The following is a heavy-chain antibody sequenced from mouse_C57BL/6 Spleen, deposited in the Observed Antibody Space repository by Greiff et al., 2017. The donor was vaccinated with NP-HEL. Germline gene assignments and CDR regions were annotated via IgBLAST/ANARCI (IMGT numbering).Heavy chain of an antibody. Sequence: VQLQQSGPELVKPGASVKISCKASGYAFSSSWMNWVKQRPGKGLEWIGRIYPGDGDTNYNGKFKGKATLTADKSSSTAYMQLSSLTSEDSAVYFCARCYYGSPYYYAMDYWGQGTSVTVSS. CDR3: ARCYYGSPYYYAMDY. CDR2: IYPGDGDT. CDR1: GYAFSSSW. J-gene: IGHJ4*01. V-gene: IGHV1-82*01. D-gene: IGHD1-1*01.